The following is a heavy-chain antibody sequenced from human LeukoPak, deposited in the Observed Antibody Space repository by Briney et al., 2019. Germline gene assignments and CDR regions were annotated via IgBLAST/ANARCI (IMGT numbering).Heavy chain of an antibody. J-gene: IGHJ4*02. V-gene: IGHV3-7*03. CDR3: VRNLAVAGTCFDS. CDR2: IKQDGSDR. Sequence: GGSLRLSCAASGFTFSDYGMSWVRQAPGTGLEWVANIKQDGSDRNYVTSVRGRFTISRDNAESSLFLQMNSLRAEDTAVYYCVRNLAVAGTCFDSWGQGTLVTVSS. D-gene: IGHD6-19*01. CDR1: GFTFSDYG.